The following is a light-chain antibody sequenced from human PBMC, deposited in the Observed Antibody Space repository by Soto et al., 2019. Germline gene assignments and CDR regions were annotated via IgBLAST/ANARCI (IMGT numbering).Light chain of an antibody. CDR1: QDIRGA. Sequence: AIQVTQSPSSLSASVGDRVTITCRASQDIRGALAWYQQKPGKPPRLLIYDVSTLESGVPSRFSGSSSGTKFTLTISSLQSEDFGTYLCQQFNSYPITFGHGTRLEIK. J-gene: IGKJ5*01. V-gene: IGKV1-13*02. CDR2: DVS. CDR3: QQFNSYPIT.